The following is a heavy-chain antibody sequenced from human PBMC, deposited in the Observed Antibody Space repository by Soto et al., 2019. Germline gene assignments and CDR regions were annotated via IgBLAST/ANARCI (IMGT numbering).Heavy chain of an antibody. CDR2: IYPGDSDT. CDR3: ASLGTMIVPRDALDI. J-gene: IGHJ3*02. Sequence: PGESLKTSWKGSGYSFTSYWIGWVRQMPGKGLEWMGIIYPGDSDTRYSPSFQGQVTISADKSISTAYLQWSSLKASDTAMYYCASLGTMIVPRDALDIWGQGKMVTVSS. CDR1: GYSFTSYW. V-gene: IGHV5-51*01. D-gene: IGHD3-22*01.